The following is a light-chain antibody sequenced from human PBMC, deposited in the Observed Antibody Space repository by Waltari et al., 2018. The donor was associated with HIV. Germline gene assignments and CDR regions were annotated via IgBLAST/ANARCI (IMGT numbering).Light chain of an antibody. CDR3: QQSRT. V-gene: IGKV1-5*03. CDR2: KAS. J-gene: IGKJ1*01. CDR1: QSISSW. Sequence: DIQMTQSPSTLSASVGDRVTITCRASQSISSWLAWYQQKPGEAPKLLIYKASSLESGVPSRFSGSGSGTEFTLTISSLQPDDFATYYCQQSRTFGQGTKVGIK.